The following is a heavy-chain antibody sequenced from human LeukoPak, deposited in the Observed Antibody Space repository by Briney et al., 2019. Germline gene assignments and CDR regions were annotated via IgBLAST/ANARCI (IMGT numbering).Heavy chain of an antibody. D-gene: IGHD2-8*01. Sequence: AGGSLRLSCAASGFTVSSNYMSWVRQAPGRGLEWVSVIYSGGSTYYADSVKGRFTISRDNSKNTLYLQMNSLRAEDTAVYYCARANPVLMVSKYFQHWGQGTLVTVSS. CDR1: GFTVSSNY. V-gene: IGHV3-53*05. CDR3: ARANPVLMVSKYFQH. CDR2: IYSGGST. J-gene: IGHJ1*01.